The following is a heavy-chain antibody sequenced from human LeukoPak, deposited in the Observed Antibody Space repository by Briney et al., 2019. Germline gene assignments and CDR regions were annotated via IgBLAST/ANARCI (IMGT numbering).Heavy chain of an antibody. CDR3: ARDIAYRDFQNAFDI. Sequence: SETLSLTCTVSGGSISSYYWSWIRQPPGKGLEWIGYIYYSGSTNYNPSLKSRVTISVDTSKNQFSLKLSSVTAADTAVYYCARDIAYRDFQNAFDIWGQGTMVTVSS. D-gene: IGHD2/OR15-2a*01. V-gene: IGHV4-59*01. CDR1: GGSISSYY. J-gene: IGHJ3*02. CDR2: IYYSGST.